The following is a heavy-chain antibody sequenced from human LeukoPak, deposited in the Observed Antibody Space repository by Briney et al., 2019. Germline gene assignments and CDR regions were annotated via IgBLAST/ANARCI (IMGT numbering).Heavy chain of an antibody. CDR3: ARDQIGVAAAAY. V-gene: IGHV1-2*02. Sequence: ASVKVSCKASGYTFTGYYMHWVRQAPGQGLEWMGWINPNSGGTNYAQKFQGRVTMTRDTSASTAYMELSSLRSEDTALYYCARDQIGVAAAAYWGQGTLVTVSS. CDR1: GYTFTGYY. J-gene: IGHJ4*02. D-gene: IGHD6-13*01. CDR2: INPNSGGT.